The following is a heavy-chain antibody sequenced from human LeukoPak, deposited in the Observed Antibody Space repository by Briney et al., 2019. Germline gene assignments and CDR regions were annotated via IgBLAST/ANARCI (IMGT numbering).Heavy chain of an antibody. D-gene: IGHD2-15*01. Sequence: GGSLRLSCAASGFTFSSYWMHWVRQAPGKGLVWVSRINPDGRTITYADSVVGRITISRDNAKNSLYLQMNGLRAEDTAVYYCARDGPLEDTRFDYWGQGTLVTVSS. V-gene: IGHV3-74*03. CDR2: INPDGRTI. CDR1: GFTFSSYW. J-gene: IGHJ4*02. CDR3: ARDGPLEDTRFDY.